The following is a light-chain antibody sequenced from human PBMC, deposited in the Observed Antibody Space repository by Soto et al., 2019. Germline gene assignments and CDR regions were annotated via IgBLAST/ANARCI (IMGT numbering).Light chain of an antibody. J-gene: IGKJ2*01. CDR1: QSVSSSY. CDR3: QQYGSSPPRYT. V-gene: IGKV3-20*01. CDR2: HAS. Sequence: EIVLSQSPGTLSLSPGERATLSCRASQSVSSSYLAWYQQKPGQAPRLLIYHASNRATGIPDRFSGSGSGTDFTLTISRLEPKDFAVYYCQQYGSSPPRYTFGQGTKLEIK.